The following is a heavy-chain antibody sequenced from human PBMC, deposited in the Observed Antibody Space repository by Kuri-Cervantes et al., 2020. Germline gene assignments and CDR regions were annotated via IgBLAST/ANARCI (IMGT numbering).Heavy chain of an antibody. CDR2: IWYDGSNK. CDR3: ARDMVRGVIDY. D-gene: IGHD3-10*01. Sequence: GESLKISCAASGFTFSSYGMYWVRQAPGKGLEWVAVIWYDGSNKYYADSVKGRFTISRDNSKNTLYLQMNSLRAEDTAVYYCARDMVRGVIDYWGQGTLVTVSS. V-gene: IGHV3-33*08. J-gene: IGHJ4*02. CDR1: GFTFSSYG.